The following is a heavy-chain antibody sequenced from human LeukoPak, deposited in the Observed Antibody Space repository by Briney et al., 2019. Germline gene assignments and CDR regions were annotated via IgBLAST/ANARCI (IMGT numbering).Heavy chain of an antibody. CDR2: ISSDGSIK. Sequence: GGSLRLSCAASGFVFSTYAMHWVRQAPGKGLEWVALISSDGSIKYYADSVKGRFTISRDNSRNTLYLQMNSLRTDDTAVYYYARDREPGIPFDYWGQGTLVTVSS. CDR3: ARDREPGIPFDY. CDR1: GFVFSTYA. V-gene: IGHV3-30-3*01. D-gene: IGHD1-26*01. J-gene: IGHJ4*02.